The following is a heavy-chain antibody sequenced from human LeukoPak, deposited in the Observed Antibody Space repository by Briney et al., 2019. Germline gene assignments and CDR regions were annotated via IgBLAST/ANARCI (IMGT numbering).Heavy chain of an antibody. CDR2: INPNSGGK. D-gene: IGHD1-26*01. CDR3: ARCIVGATTCYFDY. V-gene: IGHV1-2*02. Sequence: GASVKVSCKASGYTFTGYYMHWVRQAPGEALVWRGWINPNSGGKNYAQKFQGRVTMTRDTSISTAYMEVSRLRSDDTAVYYCARCIVGATTCYFDYWGQGTLVTVSS. J-gene: IGHJ4*02. CDR1: GYTFTGYY.